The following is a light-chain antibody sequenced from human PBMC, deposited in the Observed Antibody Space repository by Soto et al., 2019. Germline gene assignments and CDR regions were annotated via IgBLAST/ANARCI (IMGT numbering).Light chain of an antibody. Sequence: QPVLTQPPSASGTPGQRVTISLSGSSSNIGSNTVNWYQQVPGTAPKLLIHTNNQRPSGVPDRFSGSKSGTSASLAISGLQSEDEADYYCAALDDSLNGPVFGGGTKLTVL. CDR3: AALDDSLNGPV. CDR2: TNN. CDR1: SSNIGSNT. J-gene: IGLJ2*01. V-gene: IGLV1-44*01.